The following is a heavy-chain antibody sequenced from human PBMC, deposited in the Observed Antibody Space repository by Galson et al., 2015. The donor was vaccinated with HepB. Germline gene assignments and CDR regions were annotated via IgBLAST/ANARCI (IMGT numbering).Heavy chain of an antibody. V-gene: IGHV3-30*18. Sequence: SLRLSCAASGFTFSSYGMHWVRQAPGKGLEWVAVISYDGSNKYYADSVKGRFTISRDNSKNTLYLQMNSLRAEDTAVYYCAKDPDYGDYGYYYYMDVWGKGTTVTVSS. CDR1: GFTFSSYG. CDR3: AKDPDYGDYGYYYYMDV. D-gene: IGHD4-17*01. J-gene: IGHJ6*03. CDR2: ISYDGSNK.